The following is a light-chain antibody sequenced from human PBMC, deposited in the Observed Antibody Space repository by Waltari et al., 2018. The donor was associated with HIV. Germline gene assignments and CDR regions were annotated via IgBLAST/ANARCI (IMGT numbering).Light chain of an antibody. CDR2: WAS. CDR1: QSVLYSSNNKNY. CDR3: QQYYSTPWT. J-gene: IGKJ1*01. V-gene: IGKV4-1*01. Sequence: DIVMTQSPDSLTVSLGERATINCKSRQSVLYSSNNKNYLGWYQQKPRQPPKLLIYWASTRESGVPDRFSGSGSGTDFTLSISSLQAEDVAVYYCQQYYSTPWTFGQGTKVEIK.